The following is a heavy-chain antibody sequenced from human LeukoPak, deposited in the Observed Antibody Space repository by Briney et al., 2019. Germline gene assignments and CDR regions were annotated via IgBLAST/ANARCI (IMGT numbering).Heavy chain of an antibody. CDR1: GINFRSYW. J-gene: IGHJ4*02. CDR2: INQDGTEK. CDR3: ARDQHSSGYYYMGLDY. D-gene: IGHD3-22*01. V-gene: IGHV3-7*01. Sequence: GGSLRLSCAASGINFRSYWMSWVRQAPGKGLEWVANINQDGTEKYYVDSVKGRFTVSRDNDKKSLYLQMNSLRAEDTAIYYCARDQHSSGYYYMGLDYWGQGTLVTVSS.